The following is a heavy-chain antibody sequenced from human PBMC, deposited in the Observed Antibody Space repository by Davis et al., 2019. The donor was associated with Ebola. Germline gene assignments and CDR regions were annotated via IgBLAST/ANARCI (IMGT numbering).Heavy chain of an antibody. Sequence: PGGSLRLSCTVSGGSISSYYWSWIRQPPGKGLEWIGYIYYSGSTNYNPSLKSRVTISVDTSKNQFSLKLSSVTAADTAVYYCARYCSSTSCYRRRSGGFDYWGQGTLVTVSS. D-gene: IGHD2-2*02. J-gene: IGHJ4*02. CDR2: IYYSGST. V-gene: IGHV4-59*12. CDR1: GGSISSYY. CDR3: ARYCSSTSCYRRRSGGFDY.